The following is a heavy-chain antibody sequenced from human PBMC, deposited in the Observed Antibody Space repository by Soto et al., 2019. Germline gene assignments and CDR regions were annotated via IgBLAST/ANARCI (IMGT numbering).Heavy chain of an antibody. D-gene: IGHD5-18*01. CDR3: AKDHMVRGYSYASVDY. CDR1: GFTFSSYA. J-gene: IGHJ4*02. Sequence: GGSLRLSCAASGFTFSSYAMSWVRQAPGKGLEWVSAISGSGGSTYYAGSVKGRFTISRDNSKNTLYLQMNSLRAEDTAVYYCAKDHMVRGYSYASVDYWGQGTLVTVSS. V-gene: IGHV3-23*01. CDR2: ISGSGGST.